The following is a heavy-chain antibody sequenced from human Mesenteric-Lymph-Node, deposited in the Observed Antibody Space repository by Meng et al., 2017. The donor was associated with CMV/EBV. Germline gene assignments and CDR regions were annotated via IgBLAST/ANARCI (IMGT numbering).Heavy chain of an antibody. V-gene: IGHV3-23*03. J-gene: IGHJ5*02. CDR3: ATGDSSGYLGLGDP. D-gene: IGHD3-22*01. CDR2: IYSGGSIT. Sequence: GGSLRLSCAASGFTFTSYAMSWVRQAPRKGLEWVSAIYSGGSITFYADSVEGRFTISRDTSKNTLYLQMNSLGAEDTAVYYCATGDSSGYLGLGDPWGQGTLVTVSS. CDR1: GFTFTSYA.